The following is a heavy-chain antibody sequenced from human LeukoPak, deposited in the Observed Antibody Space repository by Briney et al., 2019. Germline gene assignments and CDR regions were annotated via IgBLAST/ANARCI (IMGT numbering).Heavy chain of an antibody. CDR1: GYTFTSYG. Sequence: ASVKVSCKASGYTFTSYGISWVRQAPGQGLEWMGWISAYNGNTNYAQKLQGRVTMTTDTSTSTAYMELRSLRSDDTAVYYCARWSSKIAAAGAGLFDYWGQGTLVTVSS. D-gene: IGHD6-13*01. V-gene: IGHV1-18*01. CDR3: ARWSSKIAAAGAGLFDY. CDR2: ISAYNGNT. J-gene: IGHJ4*02.